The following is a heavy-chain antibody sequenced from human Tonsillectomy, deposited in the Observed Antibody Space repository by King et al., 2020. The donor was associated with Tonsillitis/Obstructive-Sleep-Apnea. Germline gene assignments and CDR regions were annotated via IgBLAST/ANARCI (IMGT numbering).Heavy chain of an antibody. CDR2: IYDSGST. V-gene: IGHV4-59*01. D-gene: IGHD3-10*01. CDR1: GGSISSYH. CDR3: VRDMVLEAGGDAFDI. J-gene: IGHJ3*02. Sequence: VQLQESGPGLVKPSATLSLTCTVSGGSISSYHWSWIRQPPGKGLEWIGCIYDSGSTNYNPSLKSRVTISVDTSKNQFSLKLSSVTAADTAVYYCVRDMVLEAGGDAFDIWGQGTMVTVSS.